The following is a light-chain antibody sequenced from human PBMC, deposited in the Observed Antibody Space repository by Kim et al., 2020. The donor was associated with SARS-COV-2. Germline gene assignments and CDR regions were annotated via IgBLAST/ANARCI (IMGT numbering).Light chain of an antibody. CDR2: GAS. CDR3: QQYGNSPLT. Sequence: EIVLTQSPGTLSLSPGERATLSCRASQSVSSSYLAWYQQKPGQAPRLLIYGASSRATGIPDRFSGSGSGKDITLTISRLEPEDFAVYYCQQYGNSPLTFGGGTKVDSK. CDR1: QSVSSSY. V-gene: IGKV3-20*01. J-gene: IGKJ4*01.